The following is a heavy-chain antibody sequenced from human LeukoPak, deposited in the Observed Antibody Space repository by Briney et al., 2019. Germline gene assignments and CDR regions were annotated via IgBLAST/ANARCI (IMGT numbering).Heavy chain of an antibody. CDR1: GFTFSSYS. D-gene: IGHD2-21*02. CDR3: GLIVVVPAIPGDAFDI. J-gene: IGHJ3*02. Sequence: GRSLRLSCAASGFTFSSYSMRWVRQAPGKGLEWVADISYDGSNTYYADSVKGRFTISRDNSKNTLYLQMNSLRAEDTAVYYCGLIVVVPAIPGDAFDISGEGTMVTVSS. V-gene: IGHV3-30*03. CDR2: ISYDGSNT.